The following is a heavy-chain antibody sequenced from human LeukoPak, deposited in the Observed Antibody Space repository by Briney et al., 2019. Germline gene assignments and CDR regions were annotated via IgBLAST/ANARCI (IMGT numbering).Heavy chain of an antibody. CDR1: GFTFSSYA. V-gene: IGHV3-30-3*01. CDR2: ISYDGSNK. D-gene: IGHD6-13*01. J-gene: IGHJ4*02. Sequence: GGSLRLSCAASGFTFSSYAMHWVRQAPGKGLEWVAVISYDGSNKYYADSVKGRFTISRDNSKNTLYLQMNSLRAEDTAVYYCARGDSYSDFDYWGQGTLVTVSS. CDR3: ARGDSYSDFDY.